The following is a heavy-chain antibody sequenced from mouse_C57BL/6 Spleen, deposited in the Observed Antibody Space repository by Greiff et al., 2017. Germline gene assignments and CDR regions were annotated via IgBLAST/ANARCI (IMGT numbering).Heavy chain of an antibody. V-gene: IGHV3-6*01. J-gene: IGHJ2*01. CDR2: ISYDGSN. D-gene: IGHD4-1*01. CDR3: AREWTNWYYFDY. Sequence: EVKLMESGPGLVKPSQSLSLTCSVTGYSITSGYYWNWIRQFPGNKLEWMGYISYDGSNNYNPSLKNRISITRDTSKNQFFLKLNSVTTEDTATYYCAREWTNWYYFDYWGQGTTLTVSS. CDR1: GYSITSGYY.